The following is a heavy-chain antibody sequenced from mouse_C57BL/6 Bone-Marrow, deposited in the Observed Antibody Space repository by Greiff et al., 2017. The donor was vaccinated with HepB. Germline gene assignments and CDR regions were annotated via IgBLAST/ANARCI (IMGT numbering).Heavy chain of an antibody. CDR3: ARCGSSSYYFDY. V-gene: IGHV1-26*01. CDR2: INPNNGGT. Sequence: VQLQQSGPELVKPGASVKISCKASGYTFTDYYMNWVKQSHGKSLEWIGDINPNNGGTSYNQKFKGKATLTVDKSSSTAYMELRSLTSEDSAVYYCARCGSSSYYFDYWGQGTTLTVSS. D-gene: IGHD1-1*01. J-gene: IGHJ2*01. CDR1: GYTFTDYY.